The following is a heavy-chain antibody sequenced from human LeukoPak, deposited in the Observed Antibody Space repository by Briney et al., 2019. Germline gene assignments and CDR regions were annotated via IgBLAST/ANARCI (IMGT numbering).Heavy chain of an antibody. CDR3: ARERQYQLLSYFDY. CDR1: GGSISNTNW. V-gene: IGHV4-59*01. D-gene: IGHD2-2*01. Sequence: SETLSLTCGVSGGSISNTNWWSWVRQPPGQGLEWIGYIYYSGSSNYNPSLKSRVTISLDTSKNQFSLKLSSVTAADTAMYYCARERQYQLLSYFDYWGQGTLVTVSS. CDR2: IYYSGSS. J-gene: IGHJ4*02.